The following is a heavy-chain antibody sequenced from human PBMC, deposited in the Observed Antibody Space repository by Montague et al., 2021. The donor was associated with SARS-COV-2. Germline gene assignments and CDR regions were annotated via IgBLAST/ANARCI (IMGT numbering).Heavy chain of an antibody. CDR3: AKDSYYYGLGYGMDV. CDR2: SSGSDGGT. J-gene: IGHJ6*02. CDR1: GFTFSNSA. Sequence: SLRLSCAASGFTFSNSAMNWVRQAPGKGLEWVSGSSGSDGGTHYADSVKGRFTISRDNSKNVLYLQMNSLRAEDTALYYCAKDSYYYGLGYGMDVWGQGTTATVSS. D-gene: IGHD3-10*01. V-gene: IGHV3-23*01.